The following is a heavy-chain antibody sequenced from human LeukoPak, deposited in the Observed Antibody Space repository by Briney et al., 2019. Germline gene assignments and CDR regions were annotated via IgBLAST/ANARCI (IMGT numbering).Heavy chain of an antibody. Sequence: GASVKVSCKASGYTFTSYGISWVRQAPGQGLEWMGLISAYNGNTNYAQKLQGRVTMTTDTSTSTAYMELRSLGSDDTAVYYCARDYAPPPYYDFWSGYSLWFDPWGQGTLVTVSS. J-gene: IGHJ5*02. CDR2: ISAYNGNT. CDR1: GYTFTSYG. D-gene: IGHD3-3*01. V-gene: IGHV1-18*01. CDR3: ARDYAPPPYYDFWSGYSLWFDP.